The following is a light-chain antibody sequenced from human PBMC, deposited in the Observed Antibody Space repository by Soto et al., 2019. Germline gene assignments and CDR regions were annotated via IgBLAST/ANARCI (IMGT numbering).Light chain of an antibody. CDR1: QSANNN. CDR3: QQYNKWPLT. J-gene: IGKJ3*01. CDR2: SAS. V-gene: IGKV3-15*01. Sequence: EIVMTQSPVALSVSPGERATLSCTASQSANNNVAWYQQKPGHTPRLLIYSASIGATGTPARFSGSGSGSDLTLTISSLQSEDFAVYYCQQYNKWPLTFGHGTKVDI.